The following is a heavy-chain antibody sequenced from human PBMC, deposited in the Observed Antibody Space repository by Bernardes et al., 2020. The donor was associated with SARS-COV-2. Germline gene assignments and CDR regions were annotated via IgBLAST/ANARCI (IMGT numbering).Heavy chain of an antibody. CDR3: ARHNWTPDY. J-gene: IGHJ4*02. Sequence: SETLSLTCAVSGYSISSFYDWGCIRQPPVRTLEWIGSIDRSWQTYYNPSLKSRVTISVDMSNNQLSLKLTSVTAADTAVYYCARHNWTPDYWGQGSLVTVSS. CDR2: IDRSWQT. D-gene: IGHD1-20*01. V-gene: IGHV4-38-2*01. CDR1: GYSISSFYD.